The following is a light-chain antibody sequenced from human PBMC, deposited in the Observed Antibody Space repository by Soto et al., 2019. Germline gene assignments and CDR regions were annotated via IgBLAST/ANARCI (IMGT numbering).Light chain of an antibody. J-gene: IGKJ3*01. CDR1: QSITSW. V-gene: IGKV1-5*01. Sequence: DIQMPQSPSTLPASLGDRVTITFRASQSITSWVAWYQQKPGKAPQLMIYDASSLESGVPSRFSGSGSGTEFTITISLLQHEDFATYYCQQSYSTLTFGPGTKVDIK. CDR2: DAS. CDR3: QQSYSTLT.